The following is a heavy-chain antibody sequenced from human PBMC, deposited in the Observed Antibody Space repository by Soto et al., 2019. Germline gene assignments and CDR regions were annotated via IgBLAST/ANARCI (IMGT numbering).Heavy chain of an antibody. CDR3: AKYLVVGATLAPLDY. J-gene: IGHJ4*02. Sequence: PGGSLRLSCAASVFTFSSYAMSWVRQAPGKGLEWVSAISGSGGSTYYADSVKGRFTISRDNSKNTLYLQMNSLRAEDTAVYYCAKYLVVGATLAPLDYWGQGTLVTVSS. V-gene: IGHV3-23*01. D-gene: IGHD1-26*01. CDR2: ISGSGGST. CDR1: VFTFSSYA.